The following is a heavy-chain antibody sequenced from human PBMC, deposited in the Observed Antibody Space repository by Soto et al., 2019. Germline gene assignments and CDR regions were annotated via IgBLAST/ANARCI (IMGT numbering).Heavy chain of an antibody. V-gene: IGHV1-46*01. J-gene: IGHJ4*02. CDR3: ARSGTGMITFGGADY. Sequence: ASVKVSCKASGYTFTSYYMHWVRQAPGQGLEWMGIINPSGGSTSYAQKFQGRVTMTTDTSTSTAYMELRSLRSDDTAVYYCARSGTGMITFGGADYWGQGTLVTVSS. CDR2: INPSGGST. CDR1: GYTFTSYY. D-gene: IGHD3-16*01.